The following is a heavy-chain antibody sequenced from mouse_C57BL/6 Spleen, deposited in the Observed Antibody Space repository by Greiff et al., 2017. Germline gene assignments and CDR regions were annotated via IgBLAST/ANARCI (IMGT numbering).Heavy chain of an antibody. J-gene: IGHJ3*01. CDR3: ASHGDYGNWFAF. CDR2: IYPGDGDT. V-gene: IGHV1-82*01. CDR1: GYAFSSSW. D-gene: IGHD2-13*01. Sequence: VQLQQSGPELVKPGASVKLSCTASGYAFSSSWMNWVKQRPGKGLEWIGRIYPGDGDTNYNGKFQGKATLTADKSSSTAYMQLSSLTSEDSAVYFGASHGDYGNWFAFWGRGTVVTVSA.